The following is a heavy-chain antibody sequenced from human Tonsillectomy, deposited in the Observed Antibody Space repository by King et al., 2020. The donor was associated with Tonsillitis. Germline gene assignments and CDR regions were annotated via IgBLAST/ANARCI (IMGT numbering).Heavy chain of an antibody. CDR1: GFTFSTYG. Sequence: HVQLVESGGGVVQPGRSLRLSCAASGFTFSTYGMHWVSQAPGKGLEWVAVISYDGRNKYYSDSVKGRFTISRDNSKNTLYLQMNSLRAEDTAVYYCAKAAGTPYYYYGMDVWGQGTTVTVSS. D-gene: IGHD6-13*01. J-gene: IGHJ6*02. V-gene: IGHV3-30*18. CDR2: ISYDGRNK. CDR3: AKAAGTPYYYYGMDV.